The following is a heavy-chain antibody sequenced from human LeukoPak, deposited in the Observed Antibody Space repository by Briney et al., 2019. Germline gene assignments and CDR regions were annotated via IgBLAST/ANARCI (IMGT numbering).Heavy chain of an antibody. CDR2: IRYDGSNK. V-gene: IGHV3-30*02. D-gene: IGHD3-22*01. Sequence: GGSLRLSCAASGFTFSSYGMHWVRQAPGKGLEWVAFIRYDGSNKYYADSVKGRFTISRDNSKNTLYLQMNSLRAEDTAVYYCARVRKPLTMIVVADAFDIWGQGTMVTVSS. CDR1: GFTFSSYG. J-gene: IGHJ3*02. CDR3: ARVRKPLTMIVVADAFDI.